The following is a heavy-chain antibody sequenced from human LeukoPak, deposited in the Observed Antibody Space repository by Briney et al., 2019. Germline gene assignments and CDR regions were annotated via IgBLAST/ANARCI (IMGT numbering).Heavy chain of an antibody. V-gene: IGHV4-34*01. D-gene: IGHD3-10*01. J-gene: IGHJ4*02. CDR2: INHSGST. CDR3: ARPSRTYYYGSGSKLTYYFDY. Sequence: SETLSLTCAVYGGSFSGYYWSWIRQPPGKGLEWIGEINHSGSTNYNPSLKSRVTISVDTSKNQFSLKLSSVTAADTAVYYCARPSRTYYYGSGSKLTYYFDYWGQGTLVTVSS. CDR1: GGSFSGYY.